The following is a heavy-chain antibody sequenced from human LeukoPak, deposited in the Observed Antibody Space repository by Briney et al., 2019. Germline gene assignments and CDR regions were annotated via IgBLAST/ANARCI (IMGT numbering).Heavy chain of an antibody. Sequence: EGSLRLSCAASGFTFADYGMSWVRHAPGKGLEWVSGINWNGGSTGYADSVKGRFTISRDNAKNSLYLQMNSLRAEDTALYYCARGDSLGGYDHGAFDYWGQGTLVTVSS. CDR2: INWNGGST. J-gene: IGHJ4*02. CDR3: ARGDSLGGYDHGAFDY. CDR1: GFTFADYG. D-gene: IGHD5-12*01. V-gene: IGHV3-20*04.